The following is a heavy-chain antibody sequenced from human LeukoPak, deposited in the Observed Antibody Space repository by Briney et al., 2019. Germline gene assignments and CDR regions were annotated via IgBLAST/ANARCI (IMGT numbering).Heavy chain of an antibody. D-gene: IGHD3-3*01. V-gene: IGHV3-48*01. J-gene: IGHJ4*02. CDR1: GFTFSDYS. Sequence: GGSLRLSCAASGFTFSDYSMNWVRQATGKGLEWVSYISSSSSTIYYADSVKGRFTISRDNAKNSLYLEMNSLRAEDTAVYYCARTYYDFWSGYYSHEGNPFDYWGQGTLVTVSS. CDR3: ARTYYDFWSGYYSHEGNPFDY. CDR2: ISSSSSTI.